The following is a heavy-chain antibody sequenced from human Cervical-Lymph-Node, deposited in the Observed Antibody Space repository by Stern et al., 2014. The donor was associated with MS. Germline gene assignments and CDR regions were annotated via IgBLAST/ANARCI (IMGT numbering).Heavy chain of an antibody. CDR3: ARQRYFDY. J-gene: IGHJ4*02. V-gene: IGHV5-51*01. Sequence: EVQLVESGPEVKRPGESLKISCQASGYTFTSYWIGLVRQMPRKGLERIAIIFPGGSDIRYSPSFQGQVTISADKSSSTAYLQWNTLKASDTAIYYCARQRYFDYWGQGTLVTVSS. CDR1: GYTFTSYW. CDR2: IFPGGSDI.